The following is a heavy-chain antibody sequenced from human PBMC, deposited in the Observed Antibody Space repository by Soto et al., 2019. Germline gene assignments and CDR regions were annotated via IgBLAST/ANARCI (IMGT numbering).Heavy chain of an antibody. D-gene: IGHD4-17*01. J-gene: IGHJ1*01. Sequence: SETLSLTCGVSSGSISPDAWWSWVRQPPGKGLEWIGETSRTGTTNYNPSLKSRVTISIDRSESQVTLRLSSVTAADTAVYFCARHDTSDYFLLIHWGHGTQVTVSS. CDR2: TSRTGTT. V-gene: IGHV4-4*02. CDR1: SGSISPDAW. CDR3: ARHDTSDYFLLIH.